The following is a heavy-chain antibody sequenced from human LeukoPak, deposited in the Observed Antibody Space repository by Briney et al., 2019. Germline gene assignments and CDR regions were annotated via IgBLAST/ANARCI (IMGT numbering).Heavy chain of an antibody. V-gene: IGHV4-34*01. Sequence: PSETLSLTCAVYGGSFSGYYWSWIRQPPGKGLEWIGEINHSGSTNYNPSLKSRVTISVDTSKNQFSLTLSSVTAADTAVYYCARGITLDYWGQGTLVTVSS. CDR1: GGSFSGYY. CDR3: ARGITLDY. J-gene: IGHJ4*02. CDR2: INHSGST.